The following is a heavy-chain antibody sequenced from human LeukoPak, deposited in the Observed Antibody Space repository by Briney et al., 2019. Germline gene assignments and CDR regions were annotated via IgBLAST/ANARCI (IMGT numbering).Heavy chain of an antibody. CDR3: ATPPPGYSFSNHYYYMDA. CDR1: GGTINDYA. CDR2: IIPLFGTV. Sequence: GASVKVSCKPSGGTINDYAVYWVQQAPGQGLEWMARIIPLFGTVNYAQKFQDRLTVSADKSTNTAHMELSSLRFEDTAIYYCATPPPGYSFSNHYYYMDAWGRGTTVTVSS. D-gene: IGHD1-1*01. J-gene: IGHJ6*03. V-gene: IGHV1-69*06.